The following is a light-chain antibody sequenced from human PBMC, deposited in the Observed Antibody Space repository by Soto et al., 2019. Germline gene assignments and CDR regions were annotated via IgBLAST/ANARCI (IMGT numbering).Light chain of an antibody. CDR1: QSVSSIY. J-gene: IGKJ4*01. Sequence: EIVLTQSPGTLSLSPGERATLSCRASQSVSSIYLGWYQQKPGQAPRVIIYAASSRAADIPDRFSGSGSGTDFTLTSDGLEPEDFAVYYCQQYGTSPLTFGGGTKVEI. CDR2: AAS. CDR3: QQYGTSPLT. V-gene: IGKV3-20*01.